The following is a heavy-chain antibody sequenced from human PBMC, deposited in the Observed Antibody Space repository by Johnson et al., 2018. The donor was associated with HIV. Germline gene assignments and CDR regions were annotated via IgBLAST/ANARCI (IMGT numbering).Heavy chain of an antibody. J-gene: IGHJ3*02. Sequence: VQLVESGGGLVQPGGSQRLSCAVSGFTFNTYWMHWVRQAPGKGLVWVARINSDGGSTSYVDSVKGRFTISRDNARNTLYLQMNSLKVEDTAVYYCARGAAFDIWVQGTMVIVSS. CDR1: GFTFNTYW. CDR3: ARGAAFDI. V-gene: IGHV3-74*02. CDR2: INSDGGST.